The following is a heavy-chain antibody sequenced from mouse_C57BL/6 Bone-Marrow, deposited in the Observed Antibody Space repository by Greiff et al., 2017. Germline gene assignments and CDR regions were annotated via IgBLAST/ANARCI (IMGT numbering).Heavy chain of an antibody. V-gene: IGHV1-55*01. CDR2: IYPGSGST. J-gene: IGHJ2*01. CDR3: ARRWGSSGYLDY. CDR1: GYTFTSYW. Sequence: VQLQQPGAELVKPGASVKMSCKASGYTFTSYWITWVKQRPGQGLEWIGDIYPGSGSTTYNEKFKSKATLTVDTSSSTAYMQLSSLTSEDSAVYYCARRWGSSGYLDYWGQGTTLTVSS. D-gene: IGHD3-2*02.